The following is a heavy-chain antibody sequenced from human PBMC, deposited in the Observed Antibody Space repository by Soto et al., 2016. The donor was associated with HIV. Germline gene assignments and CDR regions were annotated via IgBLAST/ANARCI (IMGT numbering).Heavy chain of an antibody. CDR1: GFTFDDYA. D-gene: IGHD3-22*01. CDR2: ISWNSGSI. V-gene: IGHV3-9*03. J-gene: IGHJ4*02. CDR3: VKARGHYYDHYYFDY. Sequence: EVQLVESGGGLVQPGRSLRLSCAASGFTFDDYAMHWVRQAPGKGLEWVSGISWNSGSIGYADSVRGRFTISRDNAKNSLYLQMNSLRAEDMALYYCVKARGHYYDHYYFDYWAREPWSPSPQ.